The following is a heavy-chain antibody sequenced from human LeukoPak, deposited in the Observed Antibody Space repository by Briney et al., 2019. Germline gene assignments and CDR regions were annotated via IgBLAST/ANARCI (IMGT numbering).Heavy chain of an antibody. J-gene: IGHJ4*02. CDR2: IKTKTDGGTT. V-gene: IGHV3-15*01. Sequence: GGSLRLSCAASGFTFSSFAMSWVRQAPGKGLEWVGRIKTKTDGGTTDYAAPVKGRLTVSRDDSKNTLYLQRNSLNTEDTAVYYCTTAGVHWGQGTLVTVSS. D-gene: IGHD7-27*01. CDR3: TTAGVH. CDR1: GFTFSSFA.